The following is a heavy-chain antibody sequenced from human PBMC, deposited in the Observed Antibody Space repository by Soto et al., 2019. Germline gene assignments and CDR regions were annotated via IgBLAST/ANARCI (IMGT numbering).Heavy chain of an antibody. CDR3: ARVHLDYGMDV. V-gene: IGHV4-61*01. CDR2: IYYSGST. Sequence: PSETLSLTCTVSGGSVSSGSYYWSWIRQPPGKGLEWIGYIYYSGSTNYNPSLKGRVTISVDTSKNQFSLKLSSVTAADTAVYYCARVHLDYGMDVWGQGTTVTVSS. J-gene: IGHJ6*02. CDR1: GGSVSSGSYY.